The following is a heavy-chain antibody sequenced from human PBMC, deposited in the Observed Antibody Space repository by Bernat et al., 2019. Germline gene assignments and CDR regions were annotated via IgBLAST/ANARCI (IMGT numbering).Heavy chain of an antibody. D-gene: IGHD6-13*01. CDR1: GFTFSTYW. CDR2: IKQDGSEK. Sequence: EVQLVESGGGLVQPGGSLRLSCTASGFTFSTYWMTWVRQAPGKGLEWVASIKQDGSEKSYLDSVKGRVTISRDNTKNSLYLEMNSLRGEDTAVYYCATRPRQPESWGQGTLVTVSS. V-gene: IGHV3-7*01. CDR3: ATRPRQPES. J-gene: IGHJ4*02.